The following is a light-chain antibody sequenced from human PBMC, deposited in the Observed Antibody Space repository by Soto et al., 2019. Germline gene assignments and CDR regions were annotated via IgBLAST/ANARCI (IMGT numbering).Light chain of an antibody. CDR2: GAS. CDR1: QSVSSSY. Sequence: EIVLTQSPGTLSLSPGERATLSCRASQSVSSSYLAWYQQKPGQAPRLLIYGASSRATGIPDRFSGSGSGTDFTLTISRLEPEDFAVYYCLQYVSSPYTFGQGTKLEIK. CDR3: LQYVSSPYT. V-gene: IGKV3-20*01. J-gene: IGKJ2*01.